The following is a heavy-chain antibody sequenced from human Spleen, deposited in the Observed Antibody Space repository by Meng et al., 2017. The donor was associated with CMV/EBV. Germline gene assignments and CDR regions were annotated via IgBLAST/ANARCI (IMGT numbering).Heavy chain of an antibody. Sequence: GESLKISCAASGSTFSSYDMHWVRQATGKGLEWVSAIGTAGDTYYPGSVKGRFTISRENAKNSLYLQMNSLRAGDTAVYYCARGGLNYDFWSGYSTNFDYWGQGTLVTVSS. CDR1: GSTFSSYD. CDR3: ARGGLNYDFWSGYSTNFDY. D-gene: IGHD3-3*01. CDR2: IGTAGDT. V-gene: IGHV3-13*01. J-gene: IGHJ4*02.